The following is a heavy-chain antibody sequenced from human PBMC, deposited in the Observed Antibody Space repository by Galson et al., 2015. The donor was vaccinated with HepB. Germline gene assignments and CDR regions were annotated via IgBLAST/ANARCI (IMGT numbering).Heavy chain of an antibody. D-gene: IGHD3-10*01. CDR1: GFTFSTST. Sequence: SLRLSCAASGFTFSTSTMNWVRQAPGKGLESVSYISSTGTTMYYADSAKGRFTISRDNAQNSLYLQMNSLRDEDTAVYYCARVYFGSGSSSAYWYFDLWGRGALVTVSS. CDR3: ARVYFGSGSSSAYWYFDL. CDR2: ISSTGTTM. V-gene: IGHV3-48*02. J-gene: IGHJ2*01.